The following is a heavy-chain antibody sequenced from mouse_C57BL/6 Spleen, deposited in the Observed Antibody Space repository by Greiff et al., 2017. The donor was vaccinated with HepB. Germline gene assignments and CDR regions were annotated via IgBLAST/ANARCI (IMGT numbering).Heavy chain of an antibody. J-gene: IGHJ1*03. D-gene: IGHD4-1*01. V-gene: IGHV5-17*01. CDR3: ARMLTGTRYFDV. CDR2: ISSGSSTI. Sequence: EVHLVESGGGLVKPGGSLKLSCAASGFTFSDYGMHWVRQAPEKGLEWVAYISSGSSTIYYADTVKGRFTISRDNAKNTLFLQMTSLRSEDTAMYYCARMLTGTRYFDVWGTGTTVTVSS. CDR1: GFTFSDYG.